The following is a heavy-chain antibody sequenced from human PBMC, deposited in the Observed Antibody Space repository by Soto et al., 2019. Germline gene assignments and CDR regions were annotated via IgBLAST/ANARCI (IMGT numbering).Heavy chain of an antibody. J-gene: IGHJ4*02. CDR3: AKDTPQEWLLVFHY. CDR2: ISGSGDST. Sequence: GGSLRLSCAGSGFTFSNYAMSWVRQAPGKGLEWVSAISGSGDSTYYANSVKGRFTISRDNSKNTLYLQMNSLRAEDTAVYYCAKDTPQEWLLVFHYWGQGTLVTVSS. V-gene: IGHV3-23*01. D-gene: IGHD3-3*01. CDR1: GFTFSNYA.